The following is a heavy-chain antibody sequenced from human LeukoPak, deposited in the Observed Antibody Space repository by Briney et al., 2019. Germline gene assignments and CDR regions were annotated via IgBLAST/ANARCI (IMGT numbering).Heavy chain of an antibody. Sequence: GGSLRLSCSASGLTFSRCAIHWVRHAPGKGLEYVSSISSNGGSTYYADSVKGRFSISRDNSKNTLCPQMSSLRAEDTAVYYCACGNYYFDYWGQGTLVTVFS. V-gene: IGHV3-64D*06. CDR2: ISSNGGST. CDR3: ACGNYYFDY. J-gene: IGHJ4*02. CDR1: GLTFSRCA. D-gene: IGHD4-23*01.